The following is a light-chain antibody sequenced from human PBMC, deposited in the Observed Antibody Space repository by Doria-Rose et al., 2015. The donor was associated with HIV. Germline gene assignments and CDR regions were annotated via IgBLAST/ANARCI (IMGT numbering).Light chain of an antibody. CDR2: DGS. CDR3: NQYGTSWT. CDR1: QSFSRTY. V-gene: IGKV3-20*01. Sequence: VLTQTPGTLSLSPCEKATLSRRASQSFSRTYLALYQQKPGQAPSLLIYDGSTRATGIPDRFSASGSGTDFTLTINRLEPEDFALYYCNQYGTSWTFGQGTKVEI. J-gene: IGKJ1*01.